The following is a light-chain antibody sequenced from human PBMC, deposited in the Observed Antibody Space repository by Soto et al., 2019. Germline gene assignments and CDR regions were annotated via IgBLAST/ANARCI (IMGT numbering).Light chain of an antibody. CDR1: QGISSY. Sequence: AIRMTQSPSSLSASTGDRVPITCRASQGISSYLAWYQKKPGKAPKLLIYAASTLQSGVPSRFSGSRSGPDFTLTISSLQPEDFATYYCQQRYSSPPTFGQGTKVDIK. CDR3: QQRYSSPPT. V-gene: IGKV1-8*01. J-gene: IGKJ1*01. CDR2: AAS.